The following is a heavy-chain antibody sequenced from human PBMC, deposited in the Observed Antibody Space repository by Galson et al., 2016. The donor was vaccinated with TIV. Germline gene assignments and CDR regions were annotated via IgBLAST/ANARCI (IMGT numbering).Heavy chain of an antibody. Sequence: SVKVSCKASGYTFSKYDMHWVRQAPGQGLEWMGLINPSNGNTVYAQKFQGRVTMTRDTSTSTVYMDLSSLRPDDTAVFFCARLRSCGGDCYYFDSWGQGTLVTVSS. D-gene: IGHD2-21*01. V-gene: IGHV1-46*01. CDR1: GYTFSKYD. CDR2: INPSNGNT. J-gene: IGHJ4*02. CDR3: ARLRSCGGDCYYFDS.